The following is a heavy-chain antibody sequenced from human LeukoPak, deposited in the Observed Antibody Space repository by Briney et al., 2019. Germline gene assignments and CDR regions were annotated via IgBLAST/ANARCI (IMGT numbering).Heavy chain of an antibody. CDR1: GYTFTSYA. CDR2: INAGNGNT. J-gene: IGHJ3*02. V-gene: IGHV1-3*01. CDR3: ARARTTMVRGGRAFDI. Sequence: ASVKVSCKASGYTFTSYATHWVRQAPGQRLEWMGWINAGNGNTKYSQKFQGRVTITRDTSASTAYMELSSLRSEDTAVYYCARARTTMVRGGRAFDIWGQGTMVTVSS. D-gene: IGHD3-10*01.